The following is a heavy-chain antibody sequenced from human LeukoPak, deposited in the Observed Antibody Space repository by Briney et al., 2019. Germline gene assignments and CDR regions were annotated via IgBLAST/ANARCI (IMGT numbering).Heavy chain of an antibody. V-gene: IGHV4-59*01. CDR2: TYYSGST. CDR1: GGSISSYY. CDR3: ARATNGMDV. J-gene: IGHJ6*02. D-gene: IGHD5-12*01. Sequence: KASETLSLTCTVSGGSISSYYWSWIRQPPGKGLEWIGYTYYSGSTNYNPSLKSRVTISVDTSKNQFSLKLSSVTAADTAVYYCARATNGMDVWGQGTTVTVSS.